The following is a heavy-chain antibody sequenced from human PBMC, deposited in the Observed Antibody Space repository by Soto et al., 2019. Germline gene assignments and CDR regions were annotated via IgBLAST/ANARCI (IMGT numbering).Heavy chain of an antibody. V-gene: IGHV1-69*02. J-gene: IGHJ4*02. D-gene: IGHD2-15*01. Sequence: QVQLVQSGAEVRRPGSSVKVSCKASGDTFNTINWIRQAPGQGLEWMGRISPTPGIANYAQKFQKRIKITADKSTSTVYMELSSLRSEDTAVHYCARSRGVASAPLDYWGQGTLVTVSS. CDR1: GDTFNT. CDR2: ISPTPGIA. CDR3: ARSRGVASAPLDY.